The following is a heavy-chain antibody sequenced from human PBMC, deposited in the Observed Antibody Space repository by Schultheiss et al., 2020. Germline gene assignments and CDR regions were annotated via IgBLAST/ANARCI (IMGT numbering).Heavy chain of an antibody. D-gene: IGHD6-19*01. Sequence: GGSLRLSCAASGFTVSSNYMSWVRQAPGKGLEWVSAISGSGGSTYYADSVKGRFTISRDNSKNTLYLQMFSLRAEDTAVYYCAKDVDIAVAGPEDYWGQGTLVTVSS. CDR2: ISGSGGST. CDR3: AKDVDIAVAGPEDY. J-gene: IGHJ4*02. V-gene: IGHV3-23*01. CDR1: GFTVSSNY.